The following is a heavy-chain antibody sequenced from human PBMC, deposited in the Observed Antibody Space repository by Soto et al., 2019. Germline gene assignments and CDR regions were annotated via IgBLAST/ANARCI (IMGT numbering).Heavy chain of an antibody. J-gene: IGHJ4*02. CDR3: ARAGYFTADRIDY. CDR2: IWYDGSNK. Sequence: SLRLSCAASGFTFSSYGMHWVRQAPGKGLEWVAVIWYDGSNKYYADSVKGRFTISRDNSKNTLYLQMNSLRAEDTAVYYCARAGYFTADRIDYWGQGTLVTVSS. V-gene: IGHV3-33*01. D-gene: IGHD2-21*01. CDR1: GFTFSSYG.